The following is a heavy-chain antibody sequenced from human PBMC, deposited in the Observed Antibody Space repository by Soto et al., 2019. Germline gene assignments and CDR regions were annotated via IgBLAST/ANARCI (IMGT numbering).Heavy chain of an antibody. CDR2: IWYDGSNK. CDR3: GTEDNRYGWSWAEYYYYYYYMDV. J-gene: IGHJ6*03. V-gene: IGHV3-33*01. CDR1: GFTFSSYG. Sequence: GGSLRLSCAASGFTFSSYGMHWVRQAPGKGLEWVAVIWYDGSNKYYADSVKGRFTISRDNSKNTLYLQMNSLRAEDTAVYYYGTEDNRYGWSWAEYYYYYYYMDVWGKGTTVTVSS. D-gene: IGHD5-18*01.